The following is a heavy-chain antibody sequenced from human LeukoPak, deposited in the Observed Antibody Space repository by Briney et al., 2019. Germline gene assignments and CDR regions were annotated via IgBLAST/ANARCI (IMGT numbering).Heavy chain of an antibody. CDR3: ATLGISGYFRDY. CDR1: GYTFTDYY. J-gene: IGHJ4*02. Sequence: ASVKVSCKGSGYTFTDYYIHWVRQAPGQGLEWMGWINPKRGGTNYAQKFQGRVTMTRDTSISTAYMELRSDDTAVYYCATLGISGYFRDYWGQGTLVTVSS. D-gene: IGHD3-22*01. V-gene: IGHV1-2*02. CDR2: INPKRGGT.